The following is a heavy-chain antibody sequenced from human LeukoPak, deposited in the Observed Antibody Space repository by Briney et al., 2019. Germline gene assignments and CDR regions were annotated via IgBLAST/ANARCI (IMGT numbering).Heavy chain of an antibody. CDR1: GFTVSSNY. CDR3: ARTPGYSYGTYYYYYGMDV. CDR2: IYSGGST. Sequence: GGSLRLSCAASGFTVSSNYMSWVRQAPWKGLEWVAVIYSGGSTYYADSVKGRFTISRDNSKNTPYLQMNSLRAEDTAVYYCARTPGYSYGTYYYYYGMDVWGQGTTVTVSS. D-gene: IGHD5-18*01. V-gene: IGHV3-53*01. J-gene: IGHJ6*02.